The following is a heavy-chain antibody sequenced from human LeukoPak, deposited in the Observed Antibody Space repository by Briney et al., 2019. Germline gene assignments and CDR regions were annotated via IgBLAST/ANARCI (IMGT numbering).Heavy chain of an antibody. Sequence: ASVKVSCEASGYTFTNYYIHWVRQAPGQGLEWMGIINPSGGSTSYAQKFQGRVTMTRDTSTSTVYMELSSLRPEDTAVHYCARSYGGNSGLYYYGMDVWGQGTTVTVSS. D-gene: IGHD4-23*01. CDR2: INPSGGST. CDR1: GYTFTNYY. CDR3: ARSYGGNSGLYYYGMDV. V-gene: IGHV1-46*01. J-gene: IGHJ6*02.